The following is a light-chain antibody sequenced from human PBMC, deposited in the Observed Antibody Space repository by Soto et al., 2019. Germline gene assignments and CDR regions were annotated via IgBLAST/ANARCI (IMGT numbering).Light chain of an antibody. Sequence: DIQMTQSPSSVSASVGDRVTITCRASQGISSWLAWYQRKPGKAPKLLNYAASSLQSGVPSRFSGRGSGTDFTLTISSLQPEDFATYYCQQANSFPLTFGPGTTVDI. V-gene: IGKV1-12*01. J-gene: IGKJ3*01. CDR3: QQANSFPLT. CDR2: AAS. CDR1: QGISSW.